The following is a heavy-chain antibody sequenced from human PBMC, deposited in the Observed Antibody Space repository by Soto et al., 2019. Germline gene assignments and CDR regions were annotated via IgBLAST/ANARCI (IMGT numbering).Heavy chain of an antibody. V-gene: IGHV3-21*04. CDR1: GFTFSSYS. CDR2: ISSSSSYI. J-gene: IGHJ2*01. Sequence: GGSLRLSCAASGFTFSSYSMNWVRQAPGKGLEWVSSISSSSSYIYYADSVKGRFTISRDNAKNSLYLQMNSLRAEDTAVYYCAKDQLRFLEWLPKRPYWYFDLWGRGTLVTVSS. CDR3: AKDQLRFLEWLPKRPYWYFDL. D-gene: IGHD3-3*01.